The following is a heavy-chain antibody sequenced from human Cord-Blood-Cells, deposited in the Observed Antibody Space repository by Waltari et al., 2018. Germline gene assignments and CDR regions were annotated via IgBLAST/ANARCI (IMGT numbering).Heavy chain of an antibody. D-gene: IGHD7-27*01. V-gene: IGHV4-39*01. CDR1: GGSTSSSSYY. Sequence: QLQLQESGPGLVKPSETPSPTCTVSGGSTSSSSYYWGWSRQPPGKGLEWIGSIYYSGSTYYNPSLKSRVTISVDTSKNQFSLKLSSVTAADTAVYYCARHSTGAFDYWGQGTLVTVSS. J-gene: IGHJ4*02. CDR2: IYYSGST. CDR3: ARHSTGAFDY.